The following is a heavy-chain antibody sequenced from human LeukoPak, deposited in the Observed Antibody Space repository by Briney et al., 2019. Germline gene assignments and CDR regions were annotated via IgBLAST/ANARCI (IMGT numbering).Heavy chain of an antibody. CDR2: IEQDGSEK. CDR1: GFTFYSYW. Sequence: GGFLRLSCAASGFTFYSYWMSWVRQAPGKGLEWVANIEQDGSEKYYVDSVKGRFTISRDNAKNSLYLQMNSLRAEDTAVYYCARGYSYVYYWGQGTLVTVSS. CDR3: ARGYSYVYY. V-gene: IGHV3-7*03. J-gene: IGHJ4*02. D-gene: IGHD5-18*01.